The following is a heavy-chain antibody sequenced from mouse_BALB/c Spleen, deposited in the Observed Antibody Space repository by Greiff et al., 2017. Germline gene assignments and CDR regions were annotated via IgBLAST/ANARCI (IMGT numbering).Heavy chain of an antibody. V-gene: IGHV5-6-5*01. Sequence: EVHLVESGGGLVKPGGSLKLSCAASGFTFSSYAMSWVRQTPEKRLEWVASISSGGSTYYPDSVKGRFTISRDNARNILYLQMSSLRSEDTAMYYCARPYYGSSYEYFDVWGAGTTVTVSS. D-gene: IGHD1-1*01. CDR1: GFTFSSYA. J-gene: IGHJ1*01. CDR3: ARPYYGSSYEYFDV. CDR2: ISSGGST.